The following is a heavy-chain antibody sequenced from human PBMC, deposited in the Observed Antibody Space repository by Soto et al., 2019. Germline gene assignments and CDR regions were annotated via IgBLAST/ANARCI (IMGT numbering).Heavy chain of an antibody. J-gene: IGHJ6*02. V-gene: IGHV4-30-4*01. CDR1: GGSVNTGDNY. CDR3: AREPLDGMDV. Sequence: HVQLHQSGPRLVKPSQTLSLECSDIGGSVNTGDNYWSWVRQSPGRGLEWIGYIYHTGNTFYNPALENRVTMSVDASKNQFSLTLTSVTAADTAVYFCAREPLDGMDVWGQGTNVTVSS. CDR2: IYHTGNT.